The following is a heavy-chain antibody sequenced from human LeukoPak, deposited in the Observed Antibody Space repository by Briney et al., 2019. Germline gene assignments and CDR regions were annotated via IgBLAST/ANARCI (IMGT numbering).Heavy chain of an antibody. Sequence: PSETLSLTCSVSGGSITSYYWSWIRQPPGKGLEWIGHVSDGGRTNYSPSLRSRVSISVDTSKNQFSLKLSSVTAADTAVYYCARGTLDPPDYWGQGTLVTVSS. CDR2: VSDGGRT. J-gene: IGHJ4*02. CDR3: ARGTLDPPDY. CDR1: GGSITSYY. V-gene: IGHV4-59*01. D-gene: IGHD3/OR15-3a*01.